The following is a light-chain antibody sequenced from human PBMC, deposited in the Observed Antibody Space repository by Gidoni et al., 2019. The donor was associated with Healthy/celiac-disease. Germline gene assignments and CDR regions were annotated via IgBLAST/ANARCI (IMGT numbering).Light chain of an antibody. CDR1: QDISNY. J-gene: IGKJ2*01. V-gene: IGKV1-33*01. Sequence: DIQMTQSPSSLSASVGDRVTITCQASQDISNYLNWYQQKTGKAPKRLIYDASNLETGVPSRFSGSGSGTDFTFTISSLQPDDIATYYCQQYDNLRYTFXXXTKLEIK. CDR2: DAS. CDR3: QQYDNLRYT.